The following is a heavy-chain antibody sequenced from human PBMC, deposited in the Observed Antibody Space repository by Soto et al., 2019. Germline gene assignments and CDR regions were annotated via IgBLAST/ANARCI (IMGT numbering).Heavy chain of an antibody. D-gene: IGHD3-10*01. V-gene: IGHV3-74*01. CDR1: GFTLSNYW. CDR3: ARGIYFGSARYYFDY. J-gene: IGHJ4*02. Sequence: EVQLVESGGVSVQPGGSLRLSCTASGFTLSNYWMHWVRQAPGKGLVWVSRINTDGSTTTYADSVKGRFTISRDNAKNTLYLQMGSLRVEDMAFYYCARGIYFGSARYYFDYWGQGALVTVSS. CDR2: INTDGSTT.